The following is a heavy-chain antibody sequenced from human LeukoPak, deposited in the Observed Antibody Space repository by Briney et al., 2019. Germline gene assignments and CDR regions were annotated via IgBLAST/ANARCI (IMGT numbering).Heavy chain of an antibody. Sequence: GSLRLSCAASGFTFSSHNMVWVRQPPGKGLEWIGEINHSGSTNYNPSLKSRVTISVDTSKNQFSLKLSSVTAADTAVYYCAGVFGDFNYWGQGTLVTVSS. CDR3: AGVFGDFNY. CDR2: INHSGST. V-gene: IGHV4-34*01. D-gene: IGHD3-10*02. J-gene: IGHJ4*02. CDR1: GFTFSSHN.